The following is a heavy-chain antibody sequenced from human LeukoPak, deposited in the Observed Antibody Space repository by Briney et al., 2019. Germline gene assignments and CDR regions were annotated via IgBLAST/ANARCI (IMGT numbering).Heavy chain of an antibody. CDR3: ARDTLAVALAFDI. V-gene: IGHV3-30*01. CDR1: RFTFSTYW. CDR2: ISYDGSNK. D-gene: IGHD6-19*01. J-gene: IGHJ3*02. Sequence: GGSLRLPCAASRFTFSTYWMSCVRQSPGKGLEGVAVISYDGSNKYYADSVKGRFTISRDNSKNTLYLQMNSLRAEDTAVYYCARDTLAVALAFDIWGQGTMDSVSS.